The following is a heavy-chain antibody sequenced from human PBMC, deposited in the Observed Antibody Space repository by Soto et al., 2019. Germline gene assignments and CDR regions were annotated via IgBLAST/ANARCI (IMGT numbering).Heavy chain of an antibody. J-gene: IGHJ6*03. CDR2: IIPILGIA. CDR1: GGTFSSYT. D-gene: IGHD5-18*01. V-gene: IGHV1-69*04. CDR3: ARDGVDTAMFWPYYYYYMDV. Sequence: ASVKVSCKASGGTFSSYTISWVRQAPGQGLEWMGRIIPILGIANYAQKFQGRVTITADKSTSTAYMELSSLRSEDTAVYYCARDGVDTAMFWPYYYYYMDVWGKGITVTVSS.